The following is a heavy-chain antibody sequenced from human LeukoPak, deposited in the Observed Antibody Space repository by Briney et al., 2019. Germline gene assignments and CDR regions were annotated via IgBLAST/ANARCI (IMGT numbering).Heavy chain of an antibody. Sequence: PGGSLRLSCAGPGFTFSNYWMRWFRQAPGKGLEWVANIKYDGREKEYVDSVKGRFTISRDKAKNSLFLQMNSLRAEDTAVYYCARYLNSGPEDFWGQGTLVTVSS. D-gene: IGHD1-26*01. CDR1: GFTFSNYW. CDR3: ARYLNSGPEDF. J-gene: IGHJ4*02. V-gene: IGHV3-7*01. CDR2: IKYDGREK.